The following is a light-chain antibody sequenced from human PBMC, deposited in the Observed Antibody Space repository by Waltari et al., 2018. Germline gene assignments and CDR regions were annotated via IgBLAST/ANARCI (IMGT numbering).Light chain of an antibody. Sequence: DIQMTQTPSTLSASVGDKVIISCRASQTIGLSLAWYQQRPGTAPALLIYKTSTLQGGFHSLSIGSGSVTEFPLTICSLQPADFATYYCQQYRDYLGTFGLGTKLEV. CDR2: KTS. V-gene: IGKV1-5*03. CDR3: QQYRDYLGT. CDR1: QTIGLS. J-gene: IGKJ1*01.